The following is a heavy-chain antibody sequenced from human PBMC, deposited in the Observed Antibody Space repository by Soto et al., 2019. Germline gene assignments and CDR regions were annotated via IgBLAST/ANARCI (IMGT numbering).Heavy chain of an antibody. Sequence: EVQLLESGGGLAQPGGSLRLSCVASGFTFSNYAMTWLRQTPGKGLEWVSSISGSGGPTYYADSVKGRFTISRDDSENTVFLQMTSLRVEDTAVYYWAKDLGLRLGEFGHWGQGTLVSVSS. CDR2: ISGSGGPT. J-gene: IGHJ5*02. V-gene: IGHV3-23*01. CDR1: GFTFSNYA. D-gene: IGHD3-16*01. CDR3: AKDLGLRLGEFGH.